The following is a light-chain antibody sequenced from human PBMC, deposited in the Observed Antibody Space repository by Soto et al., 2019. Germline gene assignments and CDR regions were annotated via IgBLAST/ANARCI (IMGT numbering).Light chain of an antibody. CDR2: DAS. V-gene: IGKV1-33*01. Sequence: DIQTTQSPSSLSASVGDRVTITCQASQDISNYLNWYQQKPGKVPKLLIFDASNVETGVPSRFSGSGSGTDFTFTISSLQPEDIGTYYCQQYEDLPLTFGGGTRVEIK. CDR3: QQYEDLPLT. J-gene: IGKJ4*01. CDR1: QDISNY.